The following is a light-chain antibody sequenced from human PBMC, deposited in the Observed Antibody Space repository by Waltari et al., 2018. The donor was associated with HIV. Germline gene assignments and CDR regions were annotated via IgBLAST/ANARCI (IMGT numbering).Light chain of an antibody. CDR3: CSYVSNVI. V-gene: IGLV2-23*02. CDR1: SSDVATYKL. Sequence: QSALTQPASVSGSPGQSITISCTRTSSDVATYKLVSWYQQHPGKAPNLMSYEVSKRPSGVSDRCSGSKSGDTASLTISGLQAEDEADYYCCSYVSNVIFGGGTKLTVL. J-gene: IGLJ2*01. CDR2: EVS.